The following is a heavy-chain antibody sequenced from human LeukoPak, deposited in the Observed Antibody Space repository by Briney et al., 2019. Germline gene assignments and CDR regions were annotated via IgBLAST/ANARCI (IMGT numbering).Heavy chain of an antibody. V-gene: IGHV4-59*01. D-gene: IGHD6-19*01. Sequence: SETLSLTCTVSGGSISSYYWSWIRQPPGKGLEWIGYIYYSGSTNYNPSLKSRVTISVETSKNEFSLKLRSVTAADTAVYYCARDHRAVAGFDYWGQGTLVTVSS. J-gene: IGHJ4*02. CDR2: IYYSGST. CDR3: ARDHRAVAGFDY. CDR1: GGSISSYY.